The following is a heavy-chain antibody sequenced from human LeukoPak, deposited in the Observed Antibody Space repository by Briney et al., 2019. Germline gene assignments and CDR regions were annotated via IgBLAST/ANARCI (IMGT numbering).Heavy chain of an antibody. CDR1: GGSISSYY. V-gene: IGHV4-59*08. Sequence: SETLSLTCTVSGGSISSYYWSWIRQPPGTGLEWIGYIYYSGSANYNPSFKSRVTISVDTSKDQFSLKLSSVTAADTAVYYCARHYYGSGSYEDAFDIWGQGTMVTVSS. CDR3: ARHYYGSGSYEDAFDI. J-gene: IGHJ3*02. CDR2: IYYSGSA. D-gene: IGHD3-10*01.